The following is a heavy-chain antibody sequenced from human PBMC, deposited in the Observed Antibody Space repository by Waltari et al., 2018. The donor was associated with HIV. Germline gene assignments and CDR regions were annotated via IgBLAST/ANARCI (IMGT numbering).Heavy chain of an antibody. CDR2: IYPGDSDT. J-gene: IGHJ6*02. CDR3: AAHLIRGRVAAAGTGGMDV. CDR1: GYSFTSYW. V-gene: IGHV5-51*01. Sequence: EVQLVQSGAEVKKPGESLKISCKGSGYSFTSYWIGWGRRLLGKAGGWMGIIYPGDSDTRYSPSFQGQVTISADKSISTAYLQWSSLKASDTAMYYCAAHLIRGRVAAAGTGGMDVWGQGTTVTVSS. D-gene: IGHD6-13*01.